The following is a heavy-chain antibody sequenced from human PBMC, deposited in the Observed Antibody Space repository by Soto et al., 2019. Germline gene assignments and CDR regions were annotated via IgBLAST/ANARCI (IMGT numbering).Heavy chain of an antibody. V-gene: IGHV1-18*01. Sequence: ASVKVSCKASGYTFTSYGISWVRQAPGQGLEWMGWISAYNGNTNYAQKLQGRVTMTTDTSTSTAYMELRSLRSDDTAVYYCARDIYDFWSGYSTAFYYYYYYMDVWGKGTTVTVSS. CDR1: GYTFTSYG. CDR3: ARDIYDFWSGYSTAFYYYYYYMDV. D-gene: IGHD3-3*01. CDR2: ISAYNGNT. J-gene: IGHJ6*03.